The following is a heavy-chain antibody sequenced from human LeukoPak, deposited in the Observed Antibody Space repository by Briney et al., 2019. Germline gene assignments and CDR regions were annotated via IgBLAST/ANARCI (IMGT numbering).Heavy chain of an antibody. CDR3: AKETTYYFDSSGYQYFDS. D-gene: IGHD3-22*01. J-gene: IGHJ4*02. V-gene: IGHV3-53*01. CDR1: GFTVSNNY. CDR2: IYGGGST. Sequence: GGSLRLSCVVSGFTVSNNYMKWVRQAPGKGLEWVSTIYGGGSTYDADSVKGRFTISRDNSKNTLNLQMNSLRAEDTAVYYCAKETTYYFDSSGYQYFDSWGQGTLVTVSS.